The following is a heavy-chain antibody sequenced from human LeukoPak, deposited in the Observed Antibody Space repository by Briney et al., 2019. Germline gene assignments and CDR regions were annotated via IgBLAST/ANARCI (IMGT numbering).Heavy chain of an antibody. D-gene: IGHD3-10*01. J-gene: IGHJ6*03. CDR1: GYTLTELS. CDR3: ATDPYGSGSYYRWSYMDV. Sequence: ASVKVSCKVSGYTLTELSMHWVRQAPGKGLEWMGGFDPEDGETIYAQKFQGRVTMTEDTSTDTAYMELSSLRSEDTAVYYCATDPYGSGSYYRWSYMDVWGKGTTVTVSS. CDR2: FDPEDGET. V-gene: IGHV1-24*01.